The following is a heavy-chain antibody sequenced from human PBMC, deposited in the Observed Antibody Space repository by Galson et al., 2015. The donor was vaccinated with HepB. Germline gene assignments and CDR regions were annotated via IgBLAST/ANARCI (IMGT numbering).Heavy chain of an antibody. Sequence: SLRLSCAASGFTVSSNYMSWVRQAPGKGLEWVSVIYSGGSTYYADSVKGRFTISRDNSKNTLYLQMNSLRAEDTAVYYCARDSCSGGSCYSLVSYWGQGTLVTVSS. V-gene: IGHV3-66*01. J-gene: IGHJ4*02. CDR1: GFTVSSNY. CDR3: ARDSCSGGSCYSLVSY. CDR2: IYSGGST. D-gene: IGHD2-15*01.